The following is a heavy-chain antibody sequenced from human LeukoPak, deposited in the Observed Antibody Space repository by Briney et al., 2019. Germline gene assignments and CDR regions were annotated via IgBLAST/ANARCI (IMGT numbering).Heavy chain of an antibody. Sequence: GGSLRLSCTASGFTFSSYTMSWVRQAPGKGLKWVSTISTGGGNTYYADSVQGRFTVSRDDSKNTLYLQMNTLRAEDTAVYYCAKDGGLWISAHWGDSWGRGTLVTVSS. CDR3: AKDGGLWISAHWGDS. V-gene: IGHV3-23*01. CDR1: GFTFSSYT. J-gene: IGHJ4*02. D-gene: IGHD2-2*03. CDR2: ISTGGGNT.